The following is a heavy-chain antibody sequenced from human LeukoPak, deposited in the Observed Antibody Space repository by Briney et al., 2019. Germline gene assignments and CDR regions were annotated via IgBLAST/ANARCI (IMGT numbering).Heavy chain of an antibody. V-gene: IGHV1-2*02. D-gene: IGHD1-26*01. Sequence: ASVKVSCKASGYTFSSHKMHWVRQAPGQGLEWMGWINPNNGGTKYAQKFQGRVTMTRDMSISTAYMDLSRLRSDDTAVYYCARSGGATDFDFWAQGTLVTVSS. CDR3: ARSGGATDFDF. CDR2: INPNNGGT. J-gene: IGHJ4*02. CDR1: GYTFSSHK.